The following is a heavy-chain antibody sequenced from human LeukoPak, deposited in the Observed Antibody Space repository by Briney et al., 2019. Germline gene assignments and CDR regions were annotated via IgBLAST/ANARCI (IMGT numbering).Heavy chain of an antibody. CDR2: ISAYNGNT. D-gene: IGHD2-2*01. V-gene: IGHV1-18*01. J-gene: IGHJ4*02. CDR1: GYTFTSYG. CDR3: ARDPLDCSSTSCPRPFDY. Sequence: ASVKVSCKASGYTFTSYGISWVRQAPGQGLEWMGWISAYNGNTNYAQKLQGRVTMTTDTSTSTAYMELRSLRSDDTAVYYCARDPLDCSSTSCPRPFDYWGQGTLVTVSS.